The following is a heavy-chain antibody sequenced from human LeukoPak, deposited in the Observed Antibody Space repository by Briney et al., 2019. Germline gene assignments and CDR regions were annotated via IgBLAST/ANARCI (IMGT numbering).Heavy chain of an antibody. CDR1: GGSFSGYY. D-gene: IGHD6-19*01. CDR3: ARRLTFSTVAVAGTRWFDP. Sequence: SETLSLTCAVYGGSFSGYYWSWIRQPPGKGLEWIGEIIHSGSTNYNPSLKSRVTISVDTSKNQFPLKLSSVTAADTAVYYCARRLTFSTVAVAGTRWFDPWGQGTLVTVSS. CDR2: IIHSGST. J-gene: IGHJ5*02. V-gene: IGHV4-34*12.